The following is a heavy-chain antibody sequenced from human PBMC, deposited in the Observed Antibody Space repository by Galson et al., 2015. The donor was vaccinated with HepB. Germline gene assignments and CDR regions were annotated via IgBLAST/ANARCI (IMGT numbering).Heavy chain of an antibody. CDR1: GFTFSSYS. D-gene: IGHD3-9*01. CDR2: ISSSSTTK. J-gene: IGHJ6*02. V-gene: IGHV3-48*02. Sequence: SLRLSCAASGFTFSSYSMNWVRQAPGKGLEWVSYISSSSTTKYYADSVKGRYTISGDNAKNSLYLQMNSLRDEDTAMYYCAREAPAYYDMLTGYSYYYYGMDVWGQGTTVTVSS. CDR3: AREAPAYYDMLTGYSYYYYGMDV.